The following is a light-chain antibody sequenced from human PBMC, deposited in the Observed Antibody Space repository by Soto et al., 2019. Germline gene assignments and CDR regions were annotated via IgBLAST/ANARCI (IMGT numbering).Light chain of an antibody. CDR3: QSYDYSLSGVI. CDR1: SSNIGANYD. V-gene: IGLV1-40*01. J-gene: IGLJ2*01. Sequence: QSALTQPPSLSGVPGHRVTFSCTGSSSNIGANYDVHWYQQRPGSAPKLLIFANAHRPSGVPDRFSASKSDTSASLTITGLQADDEAVYYCQSYDYSLSGVIFGGGTKVTVL. CDR2: ANA.